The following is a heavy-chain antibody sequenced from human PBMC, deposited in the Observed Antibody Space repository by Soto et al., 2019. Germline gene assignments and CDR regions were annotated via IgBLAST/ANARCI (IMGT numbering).Heavy chain of an antibody. Sequence: VGSLRLSCAVSGFTFSDYYMSWIRQAPGKGLEWVSYISSSGNIIYYADSVKGRFTISRDNAKNSLYLQMNSLRAEDTAVYYCARDLGYYASDGYFDYWGQGTLVTVS. CDR2: ISSSGNII. V-gene: IGHV3-11*01. D-gene: IGHD3-22*01. CDR1: GFTFSDYY. J-gene: IGHJ4*02. CDR3: ARDLGYYASDGYFDY.